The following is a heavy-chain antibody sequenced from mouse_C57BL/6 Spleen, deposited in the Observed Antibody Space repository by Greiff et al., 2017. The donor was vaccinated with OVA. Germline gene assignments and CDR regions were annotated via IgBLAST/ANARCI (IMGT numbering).Heavy chain of an antibody. CDR3: ARVRINWDVGDY. CDR1: GYTFTSSW. Sequence: QVQLQQPGAELLNPGASVKLSCKASGYTFTSSWMHWVKQRPGRGLGWIGRIDPNSGGTKYNEKFKSKATLTVDKPSSTAYMQLSSLTSEDSAVYYCARVRINWDVGDYWGQGTTLTVSS. CDR2: IDPNSGGT. V-gene: IGHV1-72*01. J-gene: IGHJ2*01. D-gene: IGHD4-1*02.